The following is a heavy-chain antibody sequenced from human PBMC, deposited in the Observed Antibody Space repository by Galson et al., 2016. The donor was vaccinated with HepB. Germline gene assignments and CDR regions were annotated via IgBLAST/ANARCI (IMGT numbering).Heavy chain of an antibody. CDR2: IHPGNSET. Sequence: QSGAAVKKPGESLKISCTGSGYTFSTYWIAWVRQIAGKGLEWMGIIHPGNSETIYSPSFQGQVTISVDKDKSISTAYLQCSSLQASDTAMYYCARERAPFSNSGDLDLWGQGTLVTVSS. CDR3: ARERAPFSNSGDLDL. CDR1: GYTFSTYW. D-gene: IGHD6-19*01. V-gene: IGHV5-51*01. J-gene: IGHJ5*02.